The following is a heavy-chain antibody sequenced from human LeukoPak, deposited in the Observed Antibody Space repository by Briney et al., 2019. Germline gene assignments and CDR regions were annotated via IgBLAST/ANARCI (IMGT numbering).Heavy chain of an antibody. J-gene: IGHJ4*02. D-gene: IGHD6-19*01. V-gene: IGHV3-23*01. CDR2: ISGSGGST. CDR3: AKSWQWLENFDY. Sequence: GGSLRLSCAASGFTFSSYAVSWVRQAPGKGLEWVSAISGSGGSTYYADSVKGRFTISRDNSKNTLYLQMNSLRAEDTAVYYCAKSWQWLENFDYWGQGTLVTVSS. CDR1: GFTFSSYA.